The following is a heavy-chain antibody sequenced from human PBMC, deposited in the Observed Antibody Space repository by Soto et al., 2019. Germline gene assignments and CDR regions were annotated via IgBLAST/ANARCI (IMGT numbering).Heavy chain of an antibody. J-gene: IGHJ6*02. CDR3: ARDPCCSSGFNYGMDV. CDR2: IGTAGDT. Sequence: GGSLRLSCAASGFTFSSYDMHWVRQATGKGLEWVSAIGTAGDTYYPGSVKGRFTISRENAKNSLYLQMNSLRAEDTAVYYCARDPCCSSGFNYGMDVWGQGTTVTVSS. V-gene: IGHV3-13*01. D-gene: IGHD6-19*01. CDR1: GFTFSSYD.